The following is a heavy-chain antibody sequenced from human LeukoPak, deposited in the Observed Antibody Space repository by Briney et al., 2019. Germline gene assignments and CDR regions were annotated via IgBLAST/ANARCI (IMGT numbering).Heavy chain of an antibody. Sequence: ASVKVSCKASGYTFTSYGIIWVRQAPGQGLEWMGWISAYNGNTNYAQKLQGRVTMTTDTSTSTAYMELRSLRSDDTAVYYCARAPAYYYDSSGYTIDYWGQGTLVTVSS. J-gene: IGHJ4*02. CDR3: ARAPAYYYDSSGYTIDY. D-gene: IGHD3-22*01. CDR1: GYTFTSYG. V-gene: IGHV1-18*01. CDR2: ISAYNGNT.